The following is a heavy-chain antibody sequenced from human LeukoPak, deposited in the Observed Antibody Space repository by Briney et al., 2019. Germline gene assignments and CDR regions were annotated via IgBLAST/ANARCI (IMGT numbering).Heavy chain of an antibody. CDR2: ISSSSSYI. CDR1: GFTFSSYA. J-gene: IGHJ4*02. D-gene: IGHD3-22*01. V-gene: IGHV3-21*01. CDR3: ARRGHMIVGGIDY. Sequence: GGSLRLSCAASGFTFSSYAMSWVRQAPGKGLEWVSSISSSSSYIYYADSVKGRFTISRDNAKNSLYLQMNSLRAEDTAVYYCARRGHMIVGGIDYWGQGTLVTVSS.